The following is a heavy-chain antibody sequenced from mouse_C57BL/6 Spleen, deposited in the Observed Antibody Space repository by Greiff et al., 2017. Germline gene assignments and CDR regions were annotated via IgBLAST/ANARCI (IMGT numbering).Heavy chain of an antibody. CDR3: SGRRDGPYFDV. CDR2: INPYNGGT. D-gene: IGHD2-3*01. J-gene: IGHJ1*03. CDR1: GYTFTDYY. V-gene: IGHV1-19*01. Sequence: EVHLVESGPVLVKPGASVKMSCKASGYTFTDYYMNWVKQSHGKSLEWIGVINPYNGGTSYNQKFKGKATLTVDKSSSTAYMELNSLTSADSAVYYCSGRRDGPYFDVWGTGATVTVSS.